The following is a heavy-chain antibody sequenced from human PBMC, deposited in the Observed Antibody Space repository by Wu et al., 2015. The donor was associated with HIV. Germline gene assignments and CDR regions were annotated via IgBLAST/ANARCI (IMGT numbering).Heavy chain of an antibody. CDR2: LIPIFGTD. Sequence: QIQLVQSGAEVKKPGSSVKLSCKASGGSFRSYGVTWVRQAPGQGLEWMGGLIPIFGTDRYTQKFHDRVSITTDESSTTAYMDLIGLRSDDTAIYYCARINLSGWFDPWGQGTLVTVSS. CDR1: GGSFRSYG. J-gene: IGHJ5*02. V-gene: IGHV1-69*05. D-gene: IGHD1-14*01. CDR3: ARINLSGWFDP.